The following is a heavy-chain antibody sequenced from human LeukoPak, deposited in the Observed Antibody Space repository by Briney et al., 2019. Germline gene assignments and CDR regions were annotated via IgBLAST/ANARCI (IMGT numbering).Heavy chain of an antibody. D-gene: IGHD4-17*01. CDR1: GFTFSRFW. Sequence: GGSLRLSCAASGFTFSRFWMAWVRQATGKGLEWVANIKQDGSEKYYVDSVKGRFTISRDNAKNSMYLQMNSLRVEDTAVYYCAFNDYGERGANFDYWGQGTLVTVSS. CDR2: IKQDGSEK. J-gene: IGHJ4*02. CDR3: AFNDYGERGANFDY. V-gene: IGHV3-7*01.